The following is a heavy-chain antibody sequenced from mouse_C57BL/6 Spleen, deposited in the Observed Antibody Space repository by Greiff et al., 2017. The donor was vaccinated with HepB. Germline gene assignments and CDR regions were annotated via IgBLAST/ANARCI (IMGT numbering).Heavy chain of an antibody. CDR3: AREFLFAY. CDR1: GYTFTSYW. J-gene: IGHJ3*01. V-gene: IGHV1-69*01. CDR2: IDPADSYP. Sequence: QVHVKQPGAELVMPGASVKLSCKASGYTFTSYWMHWVKQRPGQGLEWIGEIDPADSYPHYNQKFKGKSTLTVDKSTSTAYMQLSSLTAEDCADYYCAREFLFAYWGQGTLITVSA.